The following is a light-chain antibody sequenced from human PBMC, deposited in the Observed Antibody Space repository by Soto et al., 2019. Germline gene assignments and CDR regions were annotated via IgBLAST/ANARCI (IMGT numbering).Light chain of an antibody. V-gene: IGLV2-14*01. J-gene: IGLJ2*01. CDR1: SSDVGGYNY. Sequence: QSALTQPASVSGSPGQSITISCTGTSSDVGGYNYVSWYQQHPGKAPKLMIYDVSNRPSGVSNRFSGSKSGNTASLTISGFQAEDEADYYCSSYTSSSTLVFVGGTKLTVL. CDR2: DVS. CDR3: SSYTSSSTLV.